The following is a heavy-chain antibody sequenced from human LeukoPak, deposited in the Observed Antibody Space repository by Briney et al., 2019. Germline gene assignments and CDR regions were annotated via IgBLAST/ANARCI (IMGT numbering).Heavy chain of an antibody. D-gene: IGHD4-17*01. CDR1: GGSISSGGYY. CDR3: ARGEPLYLEDGDGFDY. J-gene: IGHJ4*02. CDR2: IYYSGST. Sequence: PSETLSLTCTVSGGSISSGGYYWSWIRQHPGKGLEWIGYIYYSGSTYYNPSLKSRVTISVDTSKNQFSLKLSSVTAADTAVYYCARGEPLYLEDGDGFDYWGQGTLVTVSS. V-gene: IGHV4-31*03.